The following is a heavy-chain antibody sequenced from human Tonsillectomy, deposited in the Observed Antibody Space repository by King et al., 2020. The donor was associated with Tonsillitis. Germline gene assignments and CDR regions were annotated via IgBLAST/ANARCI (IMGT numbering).Heavy chain of an antibody. Sequence: YGIHWVRQAPGKGLEWVSFLSYNGNVREYGDSVSGRFTISRDNSKNTVYLQMNSLRTEDTAMYYCVKEAYRESAAGDCWGQGNLVTVSS. CDR3: VKEAYRESAAGDC. D-gene: IGHD2-21*01. J-gene: IGHJ4*02. CDR1: YG. V-gene: IGHV3-30*02. CDR2: LSYNGNVR.